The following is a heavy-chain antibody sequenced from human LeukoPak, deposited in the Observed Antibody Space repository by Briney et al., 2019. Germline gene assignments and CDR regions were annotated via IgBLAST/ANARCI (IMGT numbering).Heavy chain of an antibody. Sequence: GGSLRLSCAASGFTFSSYAMNWVRQAPGKGLEWVSSIRGSGGSTHYADSVKGRFTISRDNSKNTVYLQMNSLRAEDTAIYYCARAGYGSGVPNWFDPWGQGTLVAVSS. CDR1: GFTFSSYA. CDR2: IRGSGGST. CDR3: ARAGYGSGVPNWFDP. J-gene: IGHJ5*02. V-gene: IGHV3-23*01. D-gene: IGHD6-19*01.